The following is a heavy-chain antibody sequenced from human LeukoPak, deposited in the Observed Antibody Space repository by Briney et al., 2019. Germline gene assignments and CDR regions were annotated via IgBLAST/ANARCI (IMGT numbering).Heavy chain of an antibody. Sequence: GGSLRLSCAASGFTFNNYAMSWVRQAPGKRLEWVSAISGSGGSTYYADSVKGRFTISRDNSKNTLYLRMNSLRAEDTALYYCAKRHVSGTYSSDDYWGQGTLVTVSS. D-gene: IGHD3-16*01. V-gene: IGHV3-23*01. CDR2: ISGSGGST. J-gene: IGHJ4*02. CDR3: AKRHVSGTYSSDDY. CDR1: GFTFNNYA.